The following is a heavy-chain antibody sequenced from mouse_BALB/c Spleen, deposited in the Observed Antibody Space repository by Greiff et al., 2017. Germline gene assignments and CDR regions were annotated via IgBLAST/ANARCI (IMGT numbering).Heavy chain of an antibody. J-gene: IGHJ4*01. V-gene: IGHV1-14*01. Sequence: VQLKESGPELVKPGASVKMSCKASGYTFTSYVMHWVKQKPGQGLEWIGYINPYNDGTKYNEKFKGKATLTSDKSSSTAYMELSSLTSEDSAVYYCARWTLGGRMDYWGQGTSVTVSS. CDR3: ARWTLGGRMDY. CDR1: GYTFTSYV. CDR2: INPYNDGT.